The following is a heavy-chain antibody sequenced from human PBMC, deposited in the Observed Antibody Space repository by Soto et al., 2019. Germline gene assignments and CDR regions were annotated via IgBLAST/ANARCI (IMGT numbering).Heavy chain of an antibody. D-gene: IGHD3-22*01. CDR2: ISGSGGST. Sequence: GGSLRLSCAASGFTFSSYAMSWVRQAPGKGLEWVSAISGSGGSTYYADSVKGRFTIPRDNSKNTLYLQMNSLRAEDTAVYYCAKDSNGYPGGYFDYWGQGTLVTVSS. CDR3: AKDSNGYPGGYFDY. CDR1: GFTFSSYA. V-gene: IGHV3-23*01. J-gene: IGHJ4*02.